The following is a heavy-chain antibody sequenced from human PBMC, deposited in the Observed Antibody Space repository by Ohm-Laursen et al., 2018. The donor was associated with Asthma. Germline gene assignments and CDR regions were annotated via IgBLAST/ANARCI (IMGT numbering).Heavy chain of an antibody. Sequence: SLRLSCTASGFTFSSYAMHWVRQAPGKGLEWVAVISYDGSNKYYADSVKGRFTISRDNSKNTLYLQMNSLRAEDTAVYYCAKDQINYYDSSGYYVDYWGQGTLVTVSS. V-gene: IGHV3-30-3*01. J-gene: IGHJ4*02. CDR3: AKDQINYYDSSGYYVDY. D-gene: IGHD3-22*01. CDR1: GFTFSSYA. CDR2: ISYDGSNK.